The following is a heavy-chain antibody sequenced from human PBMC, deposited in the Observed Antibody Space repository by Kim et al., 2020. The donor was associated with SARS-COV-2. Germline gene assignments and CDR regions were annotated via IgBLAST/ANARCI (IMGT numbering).Heavy chain of an antibody. CDR1: GFTFSSYS. V-gene: IGHV3-21*01. CDR3: ARDPPPVAGTGNGMDV. CDR2: ISSSSSYI. J-gene: IGHJ6*04. D-gene: IGHD6-19*01. Sequence: GGSLRLSCAASGFTFSSYSMNWVRQAPGKGLEWVSSISSSSSYIYYADSVKGRFTISRDNAKNSLYLQMNSLRAEDTAVYYCARDPPPVAGTGNGMDVWGKGTTVTVSS.